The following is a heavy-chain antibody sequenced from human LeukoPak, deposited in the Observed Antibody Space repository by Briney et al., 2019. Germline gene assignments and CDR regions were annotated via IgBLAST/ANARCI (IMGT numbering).Heavy chain of an antibody. CDR3: ARDWAVDTMIGRLDY. J-gene: IGHJ4*01. CDR1: GGSISGYH. D-gene: IGHD3-22*01. CDR2: IFYTGNV. V-gene: IGHV4-59*12. Sequence: SETLSLTCTVTGGSISGYHWNWIRQSPGKGLEWIGNIFYTGNVDYNPSLQSRVTISVDTSKNEISLILSSVTAADTAVYYCARDWAVDTMIGRLDYWGHGTLVTVSS.